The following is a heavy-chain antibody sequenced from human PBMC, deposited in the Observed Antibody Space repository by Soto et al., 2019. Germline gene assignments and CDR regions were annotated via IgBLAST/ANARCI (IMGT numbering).Heavy chain of an antibody. CDR1: GFPFRSYG. CDR2: ISGSGGST. D-gene: IGHD1-26*01. CDR3: ARDKGWPGSYYYYYGMDV. Sequence: PWGSLRLSCEGSGFPFRSYGIHWVRQAPGKGLEWLAAISGSGGSTYYADSVKGRFTISRDNAKNSLYLQMNSLRAEDTAVYYCARDKGWPGSYYYYYGMDVWGQGTTVTVSS. V-gene: IGHV3-21*04. J-gene: IGHJ6*02.